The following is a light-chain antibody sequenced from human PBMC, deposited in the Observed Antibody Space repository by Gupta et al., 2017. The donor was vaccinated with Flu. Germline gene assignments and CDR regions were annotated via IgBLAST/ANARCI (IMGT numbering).Light chain of an antibody. J-gene: IGLJ2*01. Sequence: YELTQPPSVSVSPGQTASITCSGDKLGDKYACWYQQKPGQSPVLVIYQDSKRPSGNPERFSGSNSGNTATLTISGTQAMDEADYYCQAWDSSTVVFGGGTKLTVL. CDR3: QAWDSSTVV. CDR1: KLGDKY. V-gene: IGLV3-1*01. CDR2: QDS.